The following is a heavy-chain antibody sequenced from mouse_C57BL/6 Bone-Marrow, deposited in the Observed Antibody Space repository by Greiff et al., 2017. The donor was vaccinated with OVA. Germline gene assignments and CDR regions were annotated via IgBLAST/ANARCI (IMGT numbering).Heavy chain of an antibody. CDR3: TTPYGYAMDY. CDR1: GFNIKDDY. CDR2: IDPENGDT. D-gene: IGHD2-10*02. Sequence: EVKLQESGAELVRPGASVKLSCTASGFNIKDDYMHWVKQRPEQGLEWIGWIDPENGDTEYASKFQGKATITADTSSNTAYLQLSSLTSEDTAVYYCTTPYGYAMDYWGQGTSVTVSS. V-gene: IGHV14-4*01. J-gene: IGHJ4*01.